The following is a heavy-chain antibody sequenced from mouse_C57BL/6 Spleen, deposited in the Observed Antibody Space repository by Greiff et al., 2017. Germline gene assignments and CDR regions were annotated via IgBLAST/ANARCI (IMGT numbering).Heavy chain of an antibody. V-gene: IGHV5-17*01. D-gene: IGHD1-1*01. CDR3: ATLYGSSYVYFDV. J-gene: IGHJ1*03. Sequence: EVQLQESGGGLVKPGGSLKLSCAASGFTFSDYGMHWVRQAPEKGLEWVAYISSGSSTIYYADTVKGRFTISRDNAKNTLFLQMTSLRSEDTAMYYCATLYGSSYVYFDVWGTGTTVTVSS. CDR2: ISSGSSTI. CDR1: GFTFSDYG.